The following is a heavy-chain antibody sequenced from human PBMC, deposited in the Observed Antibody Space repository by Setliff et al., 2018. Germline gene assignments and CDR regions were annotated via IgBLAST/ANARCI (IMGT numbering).Heavy chain of an antibody. V-gene: IGHV1-69*10. CDR2: IIPVLGMT. J-gene: IGHJ4*02. CDR1: GDPFNAYG. Sequence: SVKVSCKASGDPFNAYGVSWVRQAPGQGLEWMGAIIPVLGMTDYAQKFQGRLTITADQSTTTVYMELSSLTSEDTAIYYCARNMGMGQRDYFDYWGRGTLVTVSS. D-gene: IGHD6-13*01. CDR3: ARNMGMGQRDYFDY.